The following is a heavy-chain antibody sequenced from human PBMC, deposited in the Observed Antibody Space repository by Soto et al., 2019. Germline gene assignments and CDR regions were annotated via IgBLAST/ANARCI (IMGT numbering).Heavy chain of an antibody. V-gene: IGHV1-2*02. CDR2: INPNSGGT. CDR1: GYTFTGYY. J-gene: IGHJ4*02. Sequence: ASVKVSCKASGYTFTGYYMHWVRQAPGQGLEWMGWINPNSGGTNYAQKFQGRVTMTRDTSISTAYMELSRLRSDDTAVYYCARAGGYCSGGSCYGGNYWGQGTLVTVSS. CDR3: ARAGGYCSGGSCYGGNY. D-gene: IGHD2-15*01.